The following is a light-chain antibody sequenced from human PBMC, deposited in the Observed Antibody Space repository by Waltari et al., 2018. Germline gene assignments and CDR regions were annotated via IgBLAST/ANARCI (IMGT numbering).Light chain of an antibody. CDR2: LGS. V-gene: IGKV2-28*01. Sequence: DVVMTQSPLSLPVTPGEPASISCRSNQSLLHGNGYNYLDWFLQKPGQSPRLLMYLGSSRASGVPDRFSGSGSGTDFTLKISSVEAEDVGVYYCVQSLQTPPITFGQGTRLEIK. J-gene: IGKJ5*01. CDR1: QSLLHGNGYNY. CDR3: VQSLQTPPIT.